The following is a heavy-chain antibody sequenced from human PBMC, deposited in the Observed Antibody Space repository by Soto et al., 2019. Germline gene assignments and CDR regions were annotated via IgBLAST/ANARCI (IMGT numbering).Heavy chain of an antibody. D-gene: IGHD6-19*01. CDR3: ARDLIVEQWLVQDY. V-gene: IGHV1-2*02. CDR2: INPNSGGT. CDR1: GYTFTGYY. J-gene: IGHJ4*02. Sequence: ASVKVSCKASGYTFTGYYMHWVRQAPGQGLEWMGWINPNSGGTNYAQKFQGRVTMTRDTSISTAYMELSRLRSDDTAVYYCARDLIVEQWLVQDYWGQGTLVTVSS.